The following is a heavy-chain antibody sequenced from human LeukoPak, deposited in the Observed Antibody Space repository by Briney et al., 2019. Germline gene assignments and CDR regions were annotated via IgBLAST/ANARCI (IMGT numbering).Heavy chain of an antibody. J-gene: IGHJ6*03. Sequence: SSETLSLTCTVSGGSISSYYWSWIRQPPGKGLEWIGYIYYSGSTNYNPSLKSRVTISVDTSKNQFSLKLSSVTAADTAVYYCASPPIRYSSSWYYMDVWGKGTTVTVSS. D-gene: IGHD6-13*01. CDR2: IYYSGST. CDR3: ASPPIRYSSSWYYMDV. V-gene: IGHV4-59*08. CDR1: GGSISSYY.